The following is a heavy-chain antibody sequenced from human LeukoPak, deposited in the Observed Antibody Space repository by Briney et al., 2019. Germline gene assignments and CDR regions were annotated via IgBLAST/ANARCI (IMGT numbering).Heavy chain of an antibody. Sequence: GGSLRLSCAASGFTFSSYGMHWVRQVPGKGLEWVAFIRYDGSNKYYADSVKGRFTISRDNSKNTLYLQMNSLRAEDTAVYYCAKDNVLRFLESPGAYYYMDVWGKGTTVTVSS. D-gene: IGHD3-3*01. V-gene: IGHV3-30*02. CDR2: IRYDGSNK. CDR1: GFTFSSYG. CDR3: AKDNVLRFLESPGAYYYMDV. J-gene: IGHJ6*03.